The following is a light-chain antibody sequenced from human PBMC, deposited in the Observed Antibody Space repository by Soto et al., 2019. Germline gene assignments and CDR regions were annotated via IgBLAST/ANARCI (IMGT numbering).Light chain of an antibody. V-gene: IGKV3-20*01. J-gene: IGKJ4*01. Sequence: EIVLTQSPATLSLSPGERATLSCRASQSVSSSYLAWYQQKPGQAPRLLIYGASSRATGIPDRFSGSGSGTDFTLTISRLEPEDFAVYYCQQYGSLLTFGGGTKVDIK. CDR1: QSVSSSY. CDR3: QQYGSLLT. CDR2: GAS.